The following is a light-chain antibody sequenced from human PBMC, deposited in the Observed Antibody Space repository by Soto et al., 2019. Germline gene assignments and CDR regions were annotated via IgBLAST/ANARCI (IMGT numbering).Light chain of an antibody. CDR3: QQYSNSPPLT. Sequence: EIVLTQSPGTLSLSPGERATLSCRASRSVGTFLAWYQQKPSQAPRLLIYGASSRATVIPDRFSGSGSGTDFTLTISRLEPEDFAVYYCQQYSNSPPLTFGGGTKVEIK. CDR1: RSVGTF. V-gene: IGKV3-20*01. J-gene: IGKJ4*01. CDR2: GAS.